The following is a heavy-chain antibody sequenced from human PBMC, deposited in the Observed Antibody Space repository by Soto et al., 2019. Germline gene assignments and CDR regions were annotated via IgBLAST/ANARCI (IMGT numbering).Heavy chain of an antibody. CDR1: GFSFSTFG. Sequence: QVQLVDSGGGVVQPGRSLRLSCAASGFSFSTFGMHWVRQAPGKGLEWLAGMLYDGTNIHYADSVKGRFTISRDSSKNTGYLEMNNLRAEDAAVYFCAKADGTGSWGQGTLVTVSS. J-gene: IGHJ5*02. V-gene: IGHV3-30*18. CDR2: MLYDGTNI. D-gene: IGHD1-1*01. CDR3: AKADGTGS.